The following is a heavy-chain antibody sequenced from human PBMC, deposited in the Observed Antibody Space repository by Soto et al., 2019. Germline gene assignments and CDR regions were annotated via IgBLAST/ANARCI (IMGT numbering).Heavy chain of an antibody. CDR3: AKAIYAPGVDDY. CDR2: ISNDGSNR. V-gene: IGHV3-30*18. J-gene: IGHJ4*02. Sequence: QVQLVESGGGVVQPGTSLRLSCVASGLSFKSYGMHWVRQAPGKGLEWVALISNDGSNRYYEDSVKGRFTVSRDNSKNTVSLQMNSLRPEDTAIYYCAKAIYAPGVDDYWGQGTHVIVSS. CDR1: GLSFKSYG. D-gene: IGHD2-2*01.